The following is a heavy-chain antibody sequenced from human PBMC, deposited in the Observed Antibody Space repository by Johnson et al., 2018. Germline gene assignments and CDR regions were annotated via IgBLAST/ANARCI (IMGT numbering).Heavy chain of an antibody. Sequence: VQLVQSGGGLVQPGASLRLSCAASGFTFGSYAMSRVRQAPGKGLQWVSAIASGGNSYYADSVRGRFTISRDYSENTLYLQMSSLGAEDAAVYYCANGPLIGGDIAEFHPWGQGTLVTVSS. D-gene: IGHD2-15*01. CDR1: GFTFGSYA. J-gene: IGHJ1*01. CDR3: ANGPLIGGDIAEFHP. CDR2: IASGGNS. V-gene: IGHV3-23*04.